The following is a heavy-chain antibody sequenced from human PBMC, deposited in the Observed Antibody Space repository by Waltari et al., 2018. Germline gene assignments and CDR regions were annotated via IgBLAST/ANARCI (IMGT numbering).Heavy chain of an antibody. CDR2: VDPEDGET. V-gene: IGHV1-69-2*01. D-gene: IGHD3-10*01. Sequence: EVQLVQSGAEVKKPGATVKIPCKASGYTFTDYDMPWVQQAPGKGLEWMGRVDPEDGETIYAEKFKGRVTITADTSTDTAYMELSSLRSEDTAVYYCATGLYYYGSGSYQDDAFDIWGQGTMVTVSS. CDR1: GYTFTDYD. J-gene: IGHJ3*02. CDR3: ATGLYYYGSGSYQDDAFDI.